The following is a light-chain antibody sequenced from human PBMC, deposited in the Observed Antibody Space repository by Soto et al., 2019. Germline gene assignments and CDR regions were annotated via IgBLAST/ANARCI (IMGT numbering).Light chain of an antibody. Sequence: EIVMTQSPATLSVSPGERATLSCRASQSVSSNLAWYQQKPGQAPRLLIYGASTRATGIPARFSGSGSGTEFPLTIRSLQSEDFAVYYCQQYGSSPLLTFGGGTKVEIK. CDR2: GAS. J-gene: IGKJ4*01. CDR1: QSVSSN. V-gene: IGKV3-15*01. CDR3: QQYGSSPLLT.